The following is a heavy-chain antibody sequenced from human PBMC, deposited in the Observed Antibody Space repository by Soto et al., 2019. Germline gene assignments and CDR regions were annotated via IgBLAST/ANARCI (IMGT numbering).Heavy chain of an antibody. V-gene: IGHV3-23*01. CDR2: ISGSGGST. J-gene: IGHJ4*02. CDR1: GFTFSTYA. CDR3: AKFAGAYYDFWSGYSGFDY. Sequence: PGGSLRLSCAASGFTFSTYAMSWVRQAPGKGLECVSAISGSGGSTYYADSVRGRFTISRDNSKNTLYLQMNSLRAEDTAVYYCAKFAGAYYDFWSGYSGFDYRGQGTLVTVSS. D-gene: IGHD3-3*01.